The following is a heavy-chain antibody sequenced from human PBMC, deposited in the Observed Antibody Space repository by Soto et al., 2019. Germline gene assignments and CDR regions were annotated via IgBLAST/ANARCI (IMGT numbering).Heavy chain of an antibody. CDR1: GFTFSSYS. D-gene: IGHD1-26*01. V-gene: IGHV3-48*01. CDR2: ISSSGTTI. CDR3: ARWDTLDY. Sequence: GGSLRLSCAASGFTFSSYSMNWVRQAPGKGLEWVPYISSSGTTIYYADSVKGRFTISRDNAKKSLYLQMNSLKAEDTAVYYCARWDTLDYWGQGTLVTVSS. J-gene: IGHJ4*02.